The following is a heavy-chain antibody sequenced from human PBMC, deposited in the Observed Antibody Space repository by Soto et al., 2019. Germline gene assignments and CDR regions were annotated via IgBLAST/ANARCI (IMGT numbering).Heavy chain of an antibody. V-gene: IGHV1-18*01. J-gene: IGHJ4*02. CDR3: ARAPPPRYSSSWYLDY. CDR2: ISAYNGNT. D-gene: IGHD6-13*01. CDR1: GYTFTSYG. Sequence: QVQLVQSGAEVKKPGASVKVSCKASGYTFTSYGISWVRQAPGQGLEWMGWISAYNGNTNYAQKLQGRVTMTTDTSPSTAYMELSSLRSDDTAVYYCARAPPPRYSSSWYLDYWGQGTLVTVSS.